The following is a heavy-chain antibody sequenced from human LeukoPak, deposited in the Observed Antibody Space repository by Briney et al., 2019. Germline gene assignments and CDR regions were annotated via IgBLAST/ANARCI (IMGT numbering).Heavy chain of an antibody. V-gene: IGHV3-23*01. D-gene: IGHD7-27*01. J-gene: IGHJ4*02. CDR3: AKDSRSWGPQIFDY. Sequence: GGSLRLSCAASGFTFDIFAVSWVRQAPGKGLEWVSGISASGGNIYYADSVKGRFTISRDNSKNTLYLQMNSLRAEDSAVYYCAKDSRSWGPQIFDYWGQGTLVTVSS. CDR1: GFTFDIFA. CDR2: ISASGGNI.